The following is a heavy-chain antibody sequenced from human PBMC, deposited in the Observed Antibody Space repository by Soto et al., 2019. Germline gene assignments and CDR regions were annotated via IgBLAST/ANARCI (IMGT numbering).Heavy chain of an antibody. CDR2: ISADNGNT. CDR3: ESRGVLPDY. D-gene: IGHD3-10*01. V-gene: IGHV1-18*01. Sequence: QVQLVQSGAESKKPGASVKVSCKASGYTFTSYGLTWVRQAPGQGLEWKGWISADNGNTNYAQKLQGRVTMTTDTPTSTAYMDLRSPRSDDTAVYYDESRGVLPDYWGQGTLVTVAS. CDR1: GYTFTSYG. J-gene: IGHJ4*02.